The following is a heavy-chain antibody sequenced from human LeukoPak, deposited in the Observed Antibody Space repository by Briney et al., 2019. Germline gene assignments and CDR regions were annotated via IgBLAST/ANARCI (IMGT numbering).Heavy chain of an antibody. CDR2: ISGSGGST. Sequence: GGSLRLSCAASGFTFSSYAMSWVRQAPGKGLEWVSGISGSGGSTYYADSVKGRFTISRDNAKNSLYLQMNSLRAEDTALYYCARDGLAVAGTAEYFQHWGQGTLVTVSS. CDR1: GFTFSSYA. V-gene: IGHV3-23*01. D-gene: IGHD6-19*01. J-gene: IGHJ1*01. CDR3: ARDGLAVAGTAEYFQH.